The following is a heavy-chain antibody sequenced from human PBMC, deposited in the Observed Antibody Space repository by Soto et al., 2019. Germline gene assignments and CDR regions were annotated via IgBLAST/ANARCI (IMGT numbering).Heavy chain of an antibody. CDR3: AKSPHDYGDYVGWFDP. D-gene: IGHD4-17*01. Sequence: LRLSCAASGFTFSSYAMSWVRQAPGKGLEWVSAISGSGGSTYYADSVKGRFTISRDNSKNTLYLQMNSLRAEDTAVYYCAKSPHDYGDYVGWFDPWGQGTLVTVSS. V-gene: IGHV3-23*01. CDR2: ISGSGGST. J-gene: IGHJ5*02. CDR1: GFTFSSYA.